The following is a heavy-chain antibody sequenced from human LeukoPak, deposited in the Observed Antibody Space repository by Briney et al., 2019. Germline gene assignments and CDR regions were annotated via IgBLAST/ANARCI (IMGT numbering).Heavy chain of an antibody. Sequence: GGSLRLSCAASGFTFSSYGMNWVRQAPGKGLEWVSAISGSGGSTYYADSVKGRFTISRDNSKNTLYLQINSLRAEDTAVYYCAKGGVVIIRELDYWGQGTLVTVSS. V-gene: IGHV3-23*01. CDR2: ISGSGGST. CDR1: GFTFSSYG. J-gene: IGHJ4*02. D-gene: IGHD3-3*01. CDR3: AKGGVVIIRELDY.